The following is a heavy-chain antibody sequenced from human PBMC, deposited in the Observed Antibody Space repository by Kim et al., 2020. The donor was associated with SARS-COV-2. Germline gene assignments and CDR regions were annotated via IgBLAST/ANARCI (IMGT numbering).Heavy chain of an antibody. D-gene: IGHD3-10*01. CDR2: INTNTGNP. CDR3: VRGYGSGAYSGLIGMV. Sequence: ASVKVSCKASGYSFTTYAMSWVRQAPGQGLEWMGWINTNTGNPTYAQGFSGRFVFSLDISVTTTYLQISSLEAEDTAVYYCVRGYGSGAYSGLIGMVWGQ. V-gene: IGHV7-4-1*02. J-gene: IGHJ1*01. CDR1: GYSFTTYA.